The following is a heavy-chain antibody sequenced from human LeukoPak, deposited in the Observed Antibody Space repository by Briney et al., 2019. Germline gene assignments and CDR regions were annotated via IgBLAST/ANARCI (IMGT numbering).Heavy chain of an antibody. D-gene: IGHD3-10*01. CDR1: GFTLISYA. Sequence: GGSLRLSCAASGFTLISYAMSWVRQAPGKGLEWVSIISGSGGSTSYADSVRGRFTISRDNSKNTLYLQMNSLIVEDTALYYCARLEGNFGSGSYYNAPFDSWGQGTPVTVSS. V-gene: IGHV3-23*01. CDR3: ARLEGNFGSGSYYNAPFDS. CDR2: ISGSGGST. J-gene: IGHJ4*02.